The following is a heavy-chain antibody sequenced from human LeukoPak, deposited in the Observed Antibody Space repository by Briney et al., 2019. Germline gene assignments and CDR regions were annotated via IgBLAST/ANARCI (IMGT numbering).Heavy chain of an antibody. Sequence: ASVKVSCKASGYTFNNYDITWVRQAPGQGLEWMGWMNPNSGNTGSAQEFRGRVTMTKDTSTSTAYIELSSLRSDDTGMYYCARGLHSGGYYFLGLWGQGTLVTVSS. CDR2: MNPNSGNT. CDR1: GYTFNNYD. J-gene: IGHJ1*01. D-gene: IGHD1-26*01. V-gene: IGHV1-8*01. CDR3: ARGLHSGGYYFLGL.